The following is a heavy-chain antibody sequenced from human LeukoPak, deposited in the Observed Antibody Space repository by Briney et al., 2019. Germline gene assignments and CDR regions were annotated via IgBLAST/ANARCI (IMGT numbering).Heavy chain of an antibody. J-gene: IGHJ5*02. D-gene: IGHD1-7*01. CDR1: GYTFTGYY. V-gene: IGHV1-2*02. CDR2: INPNSGGT. CDR3: ARGRLLELRSWFDP. Sequence: ASVKVSCKASGYTFTGYYMHWVRQAPGQGLEWMGWINPNSGGTNYAQKFQGRVTMTRDTSISTAYMELSRLRSDDTAVYYCARGRLLELRSWFDPWGQGALVTVSS.